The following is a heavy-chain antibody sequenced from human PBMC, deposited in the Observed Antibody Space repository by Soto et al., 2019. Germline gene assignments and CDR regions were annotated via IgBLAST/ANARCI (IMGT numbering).Heavy chain of an antibody. CDR2: INDRGSI. J-gene: IGHJ2*01. CDR3: ARAIHDILTGPPWVWYFDL. CDR1: GGSFSGYY. Sequence: QVQLQQWGAGPLRPFETLSLTCGESGGSFSGYYWAWIRQSPGKGLEWSGEINDRGSINYTQSLKSRVCISVDTLKNHYYLTLGSLTAADTAVYSYARAIHDILTGPPWVWYFDLWGRGTLVTVSS. D-gene: IGHD3-9*01. V-gene: IGHV4-34*01.